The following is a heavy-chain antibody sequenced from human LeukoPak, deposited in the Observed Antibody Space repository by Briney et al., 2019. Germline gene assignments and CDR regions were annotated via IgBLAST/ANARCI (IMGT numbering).Heavy chain of an antibody. CDR3: PGDHTHYCDYAVDP. CDR2: MNPNSGNT. Sequence: ASVKVSCKASGYTFTSYDINWLRQATGPPLEWMGWMNPNSGNTGYAQKFQGKVTMTRNTSISTAYMELSSLRSEDTAVYNCPGDHTHYCDYAVDPSGPGTLCTLSS. V-gene: IGHV1-8*01. J-gene: IGHJ5*02. D-gene: IGHD4-17*01. CDR1: GYTFTSYD.